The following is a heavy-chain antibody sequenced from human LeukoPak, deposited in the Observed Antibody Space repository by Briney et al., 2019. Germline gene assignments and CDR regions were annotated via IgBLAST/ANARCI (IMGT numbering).Heavy chain of an antibody. V-gene: IGHV4-39*07. J-gene: IGHJ4*02. CDR3: ARAPEYGLYYFDY. CDR2: VCYSGST. CDR1: GGSVSTSSYC. Sequence: SETLSLTCTVSGGSVSTSSYCWGWIRQPPGKGLEWIGSVCYSGSTYYSPSLKSRVTISVDTSKTQFSLKLTSVTAADTAVYYCARAPEYGLYYFDYWGQGTLVTVSS. D-gene: IGHD1-14*01.